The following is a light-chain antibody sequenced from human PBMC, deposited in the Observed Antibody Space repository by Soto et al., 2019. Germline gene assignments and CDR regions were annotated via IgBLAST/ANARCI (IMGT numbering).Light chain of an antibody. CDR1: QRVSSGY. V-gene: IGKV3-20*01. J-gene: IGKJ1*01. CDR3: QQYGNSPWT. CDR2: GPS. Sequence: EIVLTQSPGTLSLSPGERAALSCRASQRVSSGYLAWYRQKPGQAPSLLMYGPSSRAAGIPDRFSGSVSGTDFTLFTLTISRLEPEDFAVYYCQQYGNSPWTFGQGTKVEIK.